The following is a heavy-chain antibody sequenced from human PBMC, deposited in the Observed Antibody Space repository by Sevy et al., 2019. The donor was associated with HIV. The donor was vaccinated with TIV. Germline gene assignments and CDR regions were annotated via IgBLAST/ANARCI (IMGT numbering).Heavy chain of an antibody. CDR3: TTGYYDILTGYRGNAFDI. J-gene: IGHJ3*02. CDR1: GFTFSKAW. CDR2: IKSKTDGGTT. V-gene: IGHV3-15*01. Sequence: GGSLRLSCAASGFTFSKAWMSWVRQAPGKGLEWVGRIKSKTDGGTTDYAAPVKGRFTISRDDSKNTLYLQMNSLKTEDTAVYYCTTGYYDILTGYRGNAFDIWGQGTMVTVSS. D-gene: IGHD3-9*01.